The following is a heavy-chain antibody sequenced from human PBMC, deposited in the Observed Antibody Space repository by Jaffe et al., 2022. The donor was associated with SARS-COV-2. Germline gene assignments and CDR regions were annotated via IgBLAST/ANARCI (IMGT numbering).Heavy chain of an antibody. CDR1: GYTFTSYD. CDR2: MNPNSGNT. CDR3: ARERELTNYDFWSGYPRWFDP. Sequence: QVQLVQSGAEVKKPGASVKVSCKASGYTFTSYDINWVRQATGQGLEWMGWMNPNSGNTGYAQKFQGRVTMTRNTSISTAYMELSSLRSEDTAVYYCARERELTNYDFWSGYPRWFDPWGQGTLVTVSS. J-gene: IGHJ5*02. V-gene: IGHV1-8*01. D-gene: IGHD3-3*01.